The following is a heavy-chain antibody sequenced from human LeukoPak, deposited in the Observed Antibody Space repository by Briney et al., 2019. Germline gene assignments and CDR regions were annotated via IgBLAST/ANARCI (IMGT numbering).Heavy chain of an antibody. J-gene: IGHJ6*03. V-gene: IGHV1-46*01. CDR1: GYTFTSYY. Sequence: ASVKVSCKASGYTFTSYYMHWVRQAPGQGLEWMGIINPSGGSTSYAQKFQGRVTLPRDMSTTTVYMELRSLRSEDTALYYCARSPTGTTYYYYYYYMDVWGKGTTVTVSS. CDR3: ARSPTGTTYYYYYYYMDV. CDR2: INPSGGST. D-gene: IGHD1-1*01.